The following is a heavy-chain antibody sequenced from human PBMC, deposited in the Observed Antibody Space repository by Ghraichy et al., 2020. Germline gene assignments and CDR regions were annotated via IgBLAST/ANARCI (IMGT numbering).Heavy chain of an antibody. D-gene: IGHD6-13*01. Sequence: GESLNISCEASGFSFSTYSMNWVRQAPGKGLEWVSSISTTSTFIYYADSVKGRFTISRDNAKNSLYLQMNSLRAEDTAVYYCASETRYSSSWYAFDCWGQGTLVTVSS. CDR3: ASETRYSSSWYAFDC. J-gene: IGHJ4*02. V-gene: IGHV3-21*01. CDR2: ISTTSTFI. CDR1: GFSFSTYS.